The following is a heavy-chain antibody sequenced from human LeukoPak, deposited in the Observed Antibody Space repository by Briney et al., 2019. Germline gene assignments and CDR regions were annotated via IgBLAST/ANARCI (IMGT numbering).Heavy chain of an antibody. CDR3: ARLHYYDSSGYYYFDY. V-gene: IGHV4-34*01. J-gene: IGHJ4*02. CDR2: INHSGST. Sequence: SETLSLTCAVYGGSFSGYYWSWIRQPPGKGLEWIGEINHSGSTDYNPSLKSRVTISVDTSKNQFSLKLSSVTAADTAVYYCARLHYYDSSGYYYFDYWGQGTLVTVSS. CDR1: GGSFSGYY. D-gene: IGHD3-22*01.